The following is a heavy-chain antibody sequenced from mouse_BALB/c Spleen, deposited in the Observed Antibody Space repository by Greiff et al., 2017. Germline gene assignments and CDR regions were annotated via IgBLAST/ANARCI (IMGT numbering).Heavy chain of an antibody. J-gene: IGHJ2*01. D-gene: IGHD1-2*01. CDR2: IRNKANGYTT. Sequence: EVMLVESGGGLVQPGGSLRLSCATSGFTFTDYYMSWVRQPPGKALEWLGFIRNKANGYTTEYSASVKGRFTISRDNSQSILYLQMNTLRAEDSATYCCARELRLDYWGQGTTLTVSS. CDR1: GFTFTDYY. CDR3: ARELRLDY. V-gene: IGHV7-3*02.